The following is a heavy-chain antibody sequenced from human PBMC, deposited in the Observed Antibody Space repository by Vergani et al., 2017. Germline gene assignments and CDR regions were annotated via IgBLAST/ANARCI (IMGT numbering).Heavy chain of an antibody. V-gene: IGHV5-51*01. CDR3: ASGGDGSENGGALQL. Sequence: EKQLVQSGSETKKPGESLKISCQAFGYIFSNFWIGWVRQRPGRGLEWMGIIYPGDSEVKSNPTFRGQVIFSVDTSVNTAYLQWRSLQASDTATDFCASGGDGSENGGALQLWGQGTNITVSS. D-gene: IGHD3-10*01. J-gene: IGHJ3*01. CDR2: IYPGDSEV. CDR1: GYIFSNFW.